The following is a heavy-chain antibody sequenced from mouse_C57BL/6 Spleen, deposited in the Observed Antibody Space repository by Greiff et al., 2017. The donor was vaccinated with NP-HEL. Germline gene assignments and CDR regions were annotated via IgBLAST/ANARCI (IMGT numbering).Heavy chain of an antibody. CDR3: ARDDSKAGYYAMDY. D-gene: IGHD2-5*01. CDR1: GFTFSSYA. Sequence: EVKLMESGGDLVKPGGSLKLSCAASGFTFSSYAMSWVRQTPEQRLEWVATISDGGSYTYYPDNVKGRFTISRDNAKNNLYLQMSHLKSEDTAMYYCARDDSKAGYYAMDYWGQGTSVTVSS. V-gene: IGHV5-4*01. CDR2: ISDGGSYT. J-gene: IGHJ4*01.